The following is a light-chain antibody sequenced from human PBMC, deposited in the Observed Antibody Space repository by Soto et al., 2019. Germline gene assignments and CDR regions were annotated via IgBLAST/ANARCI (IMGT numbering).Light chain of an antibody. CDR2: KAS. CDR3: LRSSALSLP. J-gene: IGKJ1*01. V-gene: IGKV1-5*03. Sequence: IQMTQAPSTLYASVRDRVTITCVASQTISSWLAWFQQRPGRAPKFLIYKASSLKNGVPLRFSGSVSVTKCTRNTSCVRGHDIAADSFLRSSALSLPFGRGTKVDIK. CDR1: QTISSW.